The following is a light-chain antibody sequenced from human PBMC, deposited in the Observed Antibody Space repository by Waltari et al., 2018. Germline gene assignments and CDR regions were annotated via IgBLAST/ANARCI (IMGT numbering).Light chain of an antibody. CDR3: AAWDDSLSGVV. CDR1: SSNIGSNY. Sequence: QSVLTQPPSASGTPGQRVTISCSGSSSNIGSNYVYWYQQLPGTAPKLLIYKNNQRPSGVPDRFSGSKSGTSASLAISGRRSEDEADYSCAAWDDSLSGVVFGGGTKLTVL. J-gene: IGLJ2*01. V-gene: IGLV1-47*01. CDR2: KNN.